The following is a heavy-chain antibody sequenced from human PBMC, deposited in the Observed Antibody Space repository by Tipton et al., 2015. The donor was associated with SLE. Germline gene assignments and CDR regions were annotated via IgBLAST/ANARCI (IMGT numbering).Heavy chain of an antibody. CDR2: IDYNGPT. J-gene: IGHJ3*01. Sequence: TLSLTCTVSGDSINRGDYHWSWIRQSPGRGLEWIGHIDYNGPTNYNPALKSRVTISVDMSENQFSLHLNSVTAADTAIYYCARDAWRGSGGAFDLWGQGTVVTVSS. CDR3: ARDAWRGSGGAFDL. V-gene: IGHV4-30-4*01. CDR1: GDSINRGDYH. D-gene: IGHD3-3*01.